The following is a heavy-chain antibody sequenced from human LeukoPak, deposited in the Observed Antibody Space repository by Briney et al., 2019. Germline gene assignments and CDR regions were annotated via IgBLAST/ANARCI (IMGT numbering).Heavy chain of an antibody. V-gene: IGHV3-30*04. CDR1: GFTFSSYA. J-gene: IGHJ4*02. CDR3: ARVPPRQLVGDY. Sequence: PGGSLRLSCAASGFTFSSYAMHWVRQAPGKGLEWVAVISYDGSNKYYADSVKGRFTFSRDNSKNTLYLQMNSLRAEDTAVYYCARVPPRQLVGDYWGQGTLVTVSS. CDR2: ISYDGSNK. D-gene: IGHD6-13*01.